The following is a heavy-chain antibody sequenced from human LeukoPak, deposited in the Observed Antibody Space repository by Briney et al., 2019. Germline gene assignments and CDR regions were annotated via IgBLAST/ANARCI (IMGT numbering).Heavy chain of an antibody. V-gene: IGHV3-7*01. CDR2: INRDGSVK. CDR1: GFTFSDYW. Sequence: GGSLRLSCAVSGFTFSDYWVTWVRQTPGRGLEFVANINRDGSVKNYVDSVKGRFTISRDNAKNSLYLQMTSLRVDDTAIYYCARDPGFSSFDYWGQGTLVTVSS. D-gene: IGHD3-3*02. CDR3: ARDPGFSSFDY. J-gene: IGHJ4*02.